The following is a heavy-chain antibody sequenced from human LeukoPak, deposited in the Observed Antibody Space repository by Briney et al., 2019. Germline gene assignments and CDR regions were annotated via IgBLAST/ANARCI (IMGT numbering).Heavy chain of an antibody. D-gene: IGHD3-10*01. V-gene: IGHV4-59*01. Sequence: SETLSLTCTVSGGSISSYYWSWIRQPPGKGLEWIGYIYYSGSTNYNPSLKCRVTISVDTSKNQFSLKLSSVTAADTAVYYCARDGRGEFDPWGQGTLVTVSS. CDR1: GGSISSYY. J-gene: IGHJ5*02. CDR3: ARDGRGEFDP. CDR2: IYYSGST.